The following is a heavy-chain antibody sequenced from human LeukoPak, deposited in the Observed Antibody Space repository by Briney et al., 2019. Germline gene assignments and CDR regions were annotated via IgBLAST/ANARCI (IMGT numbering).Heavy chain of an antibody. J-gene: IGHJ3*02. Sequence: GGSLRLSCAASGFTVSSNYMSWVRQAPGKGLEWVSVIYGGGSTYYADSVKGRFTISRDNSKNTLYLQMNSLRAEDTAVYYCATQTRDGYNLWEDAFDIWGQGTMVTVSS. CDR2: IYGGGST. D-gene: IGHD5-24*01. CDR1: GFTVSSNY. CDR3: ATQTRDGYNLWEDAFDI. V-gene: IGHV3-53*01.